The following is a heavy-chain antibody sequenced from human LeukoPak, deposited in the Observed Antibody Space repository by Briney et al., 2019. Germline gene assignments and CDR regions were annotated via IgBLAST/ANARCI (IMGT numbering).Heavy chain of an antibody. D-gene: IGHD5-12*01. V-gene: IGHV3-48*03. CDR3: AREVATTHNWFDP. CDR2: ISSSGSTI. Sequence: PGGSLRLSCAASGFTFSSYEMNWVRQAPGKGLEWVSYISSSGSTIYYADSVKGQFTISRDNAKNSLYLQMNSLRAEDTAVYYCAREVATTHNWFDPWGQGTLVTVSS. J-gene: IGHJ5*02. CDR1: GFTFSSYE.